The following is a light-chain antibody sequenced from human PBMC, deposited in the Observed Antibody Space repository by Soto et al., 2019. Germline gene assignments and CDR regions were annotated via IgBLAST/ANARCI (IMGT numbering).Light chain of an antibody. V-gene: IGKV4-1*01. Sequence: DIVMTQSPDSLAVSLGERATINCKSSQSVLYSSNNKNYLAWYQQKPGQPPKLLIYWASTRYSGVPDRFSGSGSGTEFTLTISSLLSEDFAVHYCQQYGNWPFTFGQGTRWRI. CDR1: QSVLYSSNNKNY. CDR3: QQYGNWPFT. CDR2: WAS. J-gene: IGKJ5*01.